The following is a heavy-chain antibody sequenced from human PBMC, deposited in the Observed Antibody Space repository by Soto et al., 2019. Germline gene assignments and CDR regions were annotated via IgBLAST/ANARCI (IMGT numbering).Heavy chain of an antibody. V-gene: IGHV3-23*01. CDR1: GFTFSNAS. J-gene: IGHJ6*02. CDR2: ISGSGGST. D-gene: IGHD3-10*01. CDR3: AKGPAHRSWFGEQYYYYGMDV. Sequence: GGSLRLSCAASGFTFSNASMNWVRQAPGKGLEWVAAISGSGGSTYYADSVKGRFTISKDNSKNTLYLQMNSLRAEDTAVYYCAKGPAHRSWFGEQYYYYGMDVWGQGTTVTVSS.